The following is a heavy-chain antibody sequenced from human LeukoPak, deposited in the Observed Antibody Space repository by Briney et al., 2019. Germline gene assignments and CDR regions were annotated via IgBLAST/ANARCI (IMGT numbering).Heavy chain of an antibody. Sequence: GGSLRLSCVASGFTFNIYAMSWVRQALGKGLEWVSAISGSGGRTFYADSVKGRFTISRDNSKNTLYLQTNSLRADDTAVYSCATARRCTLVTLFDYWGQGTLVTVSS. CDR3: ATARRCTLVTLFDY. CDR2: ISGSGGRT. D-gene: IGHD4-23*01. J-gene: IGHJ4*02. V-gene: IGHV3-23*01. CDR1: GFTFNIYA.